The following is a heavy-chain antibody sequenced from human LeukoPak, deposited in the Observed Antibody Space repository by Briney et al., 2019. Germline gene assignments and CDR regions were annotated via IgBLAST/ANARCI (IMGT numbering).Heavy chain of an antibody. D-gene: IGHD3-10*01. V-gene: IGHV4-38-2*01. CDR3: ARRYGSYSQNLFDY. J-gene: IGHJ4*02. Sequence: PSETLSLTCVVSGYSISSGYYWGWIRQPPGKGLEWIGSIYHSGSTYYNPSLKSRVTISVDTSKNQFSLKLSSVTAADTAVYYCARRYGSYSQNLFDYWGQGTLVTVSS. CDR1: GYSISSGYY. CDR2: IYHSGST.